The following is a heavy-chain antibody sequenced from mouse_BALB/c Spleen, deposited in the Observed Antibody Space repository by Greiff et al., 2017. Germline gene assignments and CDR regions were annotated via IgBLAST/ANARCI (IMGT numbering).Heavy chain of an antibody. Sequence: EVMLVESGGGLVQPGGSLRLSCATSGFTFTDYYMSWVRQPPGKALEWLGFIRNKANGYTTEYSASVKGRFTISRDNSQSILYLQMNTLRAEDSATYYCARDRRALDYAMEYWGQGTSVTVSS. V-gene: IGHV7-3*02. CDR1: GFTFTDYY. CDR2: IRNKANGYTT. J-gene: IGHJ4*01. D-gene: IGHD3-1*01. CDR3: ARDRRALDYAMEY.